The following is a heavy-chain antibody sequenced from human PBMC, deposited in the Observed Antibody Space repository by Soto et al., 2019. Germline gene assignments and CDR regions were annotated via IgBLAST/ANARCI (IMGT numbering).Heavy chain of an antibody. D-gene: IGHD5-18*01. CDR3: ARDAGYSYGPFDY. Sequence: PGGSLRLSCAASGFTFSDYYMSWIRQAPGKGLEWVSYISSSSSTIYYADSVKGRFTISRDNAKNSLYLQMNSLRDEDTAVYYCARDAGYSYGPFDYWGQGTLVTVSS. CDR2: ISSSSSTI. J-gene: IGHJ4*02. V-gene: IGHV3-11*04. CDR1: GFTFSDYY.